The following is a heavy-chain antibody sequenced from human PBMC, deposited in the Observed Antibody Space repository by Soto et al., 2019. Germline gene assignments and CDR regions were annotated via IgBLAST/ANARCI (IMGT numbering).Heavy chain of an antibody. V-gene: IGHV1-69*02. CDR2: IIPILGIA. D-gene: IGHD5-18*01. CDR1: GGTFSSYT. Sequence: QVQLVQSGAEVKKPGSSVKVSCKASGGTFSSYTISWVRQAPGQGLEWMGGIIPILGIANYAQKLQGGVTITADKSTSIAYMELSRLTAEATAVFSCATLLVGYTYGPGGYCGLVVWGQCTTVTVCS. J-gene: IGHJ6*02. CDR3: ATLLVGYTYGPGGYCGLVV.